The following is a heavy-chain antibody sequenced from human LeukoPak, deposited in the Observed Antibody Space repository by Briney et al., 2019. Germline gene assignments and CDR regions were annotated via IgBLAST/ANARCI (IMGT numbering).Heavy chain of an antibody. D-gene: IGHD3-9*01. CDR2: ISGIGTTT. CDR1: GFTFSNYA. Sequence: GGSLRLSCAASGFTFSNYAMSWVRQAPGKGLEWVSAISGIGTTTYYADSVKGRFTISRDNSKITLYLQMNSLRAEDTAVYYCAKDTSVILTTYYIDEGGWFDPWGQGTLVTVSS. CDR3: AKDTSVILTTYYIDEGGWFDP. V-gene: IGHV3-23*01. J-gene: IGHJ5*02.